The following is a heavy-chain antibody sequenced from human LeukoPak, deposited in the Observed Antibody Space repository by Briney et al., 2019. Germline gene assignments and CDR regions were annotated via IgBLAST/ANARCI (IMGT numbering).Heavy chain of an antibody. V-gene: IGHV3-30*02. CDR1: GFTFSSYG. J-gene: IGHJ5*02. Sequence: GGSLRLSCAASGFTFSSYGMHWVRQAPGKGLEWVAFIRYDGSNKYYADSVKGRFTISRDNSKNTLYLQMNSLRADDTAAYYCARGGSGSYFSWLDPWGQGTLVTVSS. CDR2: IRYDGSNK. D-gene: IGHD3-10*01. CDR3: ARGGSGSYFSWLDP.